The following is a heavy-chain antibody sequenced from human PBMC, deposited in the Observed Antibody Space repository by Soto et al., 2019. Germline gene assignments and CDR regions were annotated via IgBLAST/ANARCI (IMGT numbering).Heavy chain of an antibody. CDR1: GYTFTGYG. CDR3: ARDLNLLGALDSGRWFDP. J-gene: IGHJ5*02. CDR2: ISAYNGNT. D-gene: IGHD1-26*01. Sequence: ASVKVSCKASGYTFTGYGFSWVRQAPGQGLEWMGWISAYNGNTNYAQKLQGRVTMTTDTSTSTAYMELRSLRSDDTAVYYCARDLNLLGALDSGRWFDPWGQGTLVTVSS. V-gene: IGHV1-18*01.